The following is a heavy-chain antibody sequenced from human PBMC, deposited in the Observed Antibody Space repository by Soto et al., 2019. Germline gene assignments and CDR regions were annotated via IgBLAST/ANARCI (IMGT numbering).Heavy chain of an antibody. Sequence: SVKVSCKASGGTLTISSHGISWVRQAPGQGLEWMGGIIAMFGTANYAQKFQGRVTITADESTSTAYMELSSLRSEDTAVYYCARLSLYNWNYDYYYGMDVWGQGTTVTVSS. CDR1: GGTLTISSHG. CDR2: IIAMFGTA. J-gene: IGHJ6*02. D-gene: IGHD1-20*01. V-gene: IGHV1-69*13. CDR3: ARLSLYNWNYDYYYGMDV.